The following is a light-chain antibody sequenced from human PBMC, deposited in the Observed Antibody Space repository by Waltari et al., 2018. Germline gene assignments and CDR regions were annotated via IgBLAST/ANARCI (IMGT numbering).Light chain of an antibody. V-gene: IGLV2-14*03. CDR3: SSYTSSSTC. CDR1: SSDVGGYNY. Sequence: QSALTQPASVSGSPGQSITLSCTGPSSDVGGYNYVSWYQQHPGKAPKLMIYDVSNRPSGVANRFSGSKSGNTASLTIAGLQAEDEADYYCSSYTSSSTCFGGGTKLTVL. J-gene: IGLJ2*01. CDR2: DVS.